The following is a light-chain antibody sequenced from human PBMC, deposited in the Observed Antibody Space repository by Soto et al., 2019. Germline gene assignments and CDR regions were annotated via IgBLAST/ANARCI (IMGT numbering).Light chain of an antibody. CDR3: SSYTSSSTSV. CDR1: SSDVGGYNY. CDR2: DVS. J-gene: IGLJ1*01. V-gene: IGLV2-14*01. Sequence: ALTQPASVSGSPGQSITISCTGTSSDVGGYNYVSWYQQHPGKAPKLMIYDVSNRPSGVSNRFSGSKSGNTASLTISGLQAEDEADYYCSSYTSSSTSVFGTGTKVTVL.